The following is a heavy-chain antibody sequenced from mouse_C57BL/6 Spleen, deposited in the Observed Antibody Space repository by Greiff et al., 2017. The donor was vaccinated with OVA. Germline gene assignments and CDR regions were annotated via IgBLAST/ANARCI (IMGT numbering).Heavy chain of an antibody. D-gene: IGHD4-1*01. Sequence: EVQGVESGEGLVKPGGSLKLSCAASGFTFSSYAMSWVRQTPEKRLEWVAYISSGGDYIYYADTVKGRFTISRDNARNTLYLQMSSLKSEDTAMYYCTRELSAWFAYWGQGTLVTVSA. J-gene: IGHJ3*01. CDR1: GFTFSSYA. V-gene: IGHV5-9-1*02. CDR3: TRELSAWFAY. CDR2: ISSGGDYI.